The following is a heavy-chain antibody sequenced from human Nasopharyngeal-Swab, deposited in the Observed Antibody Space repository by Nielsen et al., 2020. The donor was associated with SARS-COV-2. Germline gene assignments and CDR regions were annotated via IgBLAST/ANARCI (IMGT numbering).Heavy chain of an antibody. D-gene: IGHD6-19*01. CDR2: IYCGGST. CDR3: ARDLYRQQWPLYNYYGMDV. V-gene: IGHV3-53*01. CDR1: GFTFSSYA. Sequence: GESLKLSCAASGFTFSSYAMSWVRQAPGKGLEWVSVIYCGGSTYYADSVKGRFTISRDNSKNTLYLQMNSLRAEDTAVYYCARDLYRQQWPLYNYYGMDVWGQGTTVTVSS. J-gene: IGHJ6*02.